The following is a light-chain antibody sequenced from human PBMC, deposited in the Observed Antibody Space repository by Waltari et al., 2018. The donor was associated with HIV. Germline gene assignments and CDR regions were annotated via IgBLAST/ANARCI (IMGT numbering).Light chain of an antibody. CDR2: NDS. CDR3: QVWVNSVV. Sequence: SYELTQPPSVSVALGQTAKITCGGRSIGTKDVHWYRQKPGQAPELVIFNDSKRPSGIPGRFLGSKSTNTATLTITGAQVGDEADYYCQVWVNSVVFGGGTMLTVL. J-gene: IGLJ3*02. CDR1: SIGTKD. V-gene: IGLV3-9*01.